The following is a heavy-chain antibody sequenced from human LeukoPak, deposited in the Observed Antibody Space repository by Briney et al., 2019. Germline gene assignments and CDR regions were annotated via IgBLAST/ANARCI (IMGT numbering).Heavy chain of an antibody. J-gene: IGHJ4*02. V-gene: IGHV4-38-2*02. D-gene: IGHD3-22*01. CDR2: IYHSGST. CDR1: GGSISSYY. CDR3: ARVVGNYYDSSGYYLFDY. Sequence: SETLSLTCTVSGGSISSYYWSWIRQPPGKGLEWIGSIYHSGSTYYNPSLKSRVTISVDTSKNQFSLKLSSVTAADTAVYYCARVVGNYYDSSGYYLFDYWGQGTLVTVSS.